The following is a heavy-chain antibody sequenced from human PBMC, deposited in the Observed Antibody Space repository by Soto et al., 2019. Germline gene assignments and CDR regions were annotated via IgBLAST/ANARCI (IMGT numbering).Heavy chain of an antibody. CDR2: IWYDGSNK. V-gene: IGHV3-33*01. J-gene: IGHJ6*02. CDR3: ARDNIVVVPAAMRSYYGMDV. CDR1: GFTFSSYG. Sequence: QVQLVESGGGVVQPGRSLRLSCAASGFTFSSYGMHWVRQAPGKGLEWVAVIWYDGSNKYYADSVKGRFTISRDNSKNTLYLQMNSLRAEDTAVYYCARDNIVVVPAAMRSYYGMDVWGQGTTVTVSS. D-gene: IGHD2-2*01.